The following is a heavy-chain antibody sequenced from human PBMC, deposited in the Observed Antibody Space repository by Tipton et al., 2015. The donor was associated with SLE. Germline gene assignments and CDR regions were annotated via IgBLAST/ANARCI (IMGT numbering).Heavy chain of an antibody. Sequence: GLVKPSETLSLSCTVSGDSGDSISGYYWSWIRQPPGKGLEWLGEINHSGSTNYNPSLKSRVTISVDTSKNQFSLKLNSVTAADTAMYYCARGGVRGVINYYYYMDVWGKGTTVTVSS. CDR3: ARGGVRGVINYYYYMDV. V-gene: IGHV4-34*01. D-gene: IGHD3-10*01. J-gene: IGHJ6*03. CDR1: GDSGDSISGYY. CDR2: INHSGST.